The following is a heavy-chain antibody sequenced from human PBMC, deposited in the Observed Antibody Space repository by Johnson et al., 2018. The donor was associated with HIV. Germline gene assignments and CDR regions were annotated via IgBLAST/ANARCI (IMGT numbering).Heavy chain of an antibody. CDR2: IYSGVRT. Sequence: VQLVESGGGLMQPGGSLRLSCAASGFIVSSNCMTWVRQAPGKGLEWVSVIYSGVRTDYADSVKGRFTISRDNSKNTLSLQMNSLRAEDTAIYYCAKEGNWNDIFFAFDMWGQGTMVTVSS. J-gene: IGHJ3*02. D-gene: IGHD1-1*01. V-gene: IGHV3-53*01. CDR3: AKEGNWNDIFFAFDM. CDR1: GFIVSSNC.